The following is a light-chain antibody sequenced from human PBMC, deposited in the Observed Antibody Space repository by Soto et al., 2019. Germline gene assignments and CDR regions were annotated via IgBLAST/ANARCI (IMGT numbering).Light chain of an antibody. V-gene: IGKV1-5*01. CDR2: DAS. Sequence: DIQMTQSPSTLPASLGDRVTITCRASQSISNWLAWYQQKPGKAPKLLIYDASSLESGVPSRFSGSGSGTEFTLTISSLQPDDFATYYCQQYNSYWTFGQGTKVDIK. CDR3: QQYNSYWT. CDR1: QSISNW. J-gene: IGKJ1*01.